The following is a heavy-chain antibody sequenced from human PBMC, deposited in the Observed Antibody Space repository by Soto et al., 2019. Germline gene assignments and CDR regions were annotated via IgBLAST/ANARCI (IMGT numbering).Heavy chain of an antibody. D-gene: IGHD3-3*01. CDR2: ISAYNGNT. CDR1: GYTFTSYG. J-gene: IGHJ5*02. CDR3: ARDWASYYDFWSGYEISWFDP. V-gene: IGHV1-18*01. Sequence: ASVKVSCKASGYTFTSYGISWVRQAPGQGLEWMGWISAYNGNTNYAQKLQGRVTMTTDTSTSTAYMELRSLRSDDTAVYYCARDWASYYDFWSGYEISWFDPWGQGTLVTISS.